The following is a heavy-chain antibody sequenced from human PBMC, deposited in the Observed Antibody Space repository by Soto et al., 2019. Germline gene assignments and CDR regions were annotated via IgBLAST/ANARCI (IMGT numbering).Heavy chain of an antibody. J-gene: IGHJ5*02. D-gene: IGHD2-15*01. V-gene: IGHV4-59*01. CDR3: AREGGRNWFDP. CDR2: IYYSGST. CDR1: GGSISSYY. Sequence: TSETLSLTCPVSGGSISSYYLSWIRQPPGKGLEWIGYIYYSGSTNYNPSLKSRVTISVDTSKNQFSLKLSSVTAADTAVYYCAREGGRNWFDPGGQGTLVPVSS.